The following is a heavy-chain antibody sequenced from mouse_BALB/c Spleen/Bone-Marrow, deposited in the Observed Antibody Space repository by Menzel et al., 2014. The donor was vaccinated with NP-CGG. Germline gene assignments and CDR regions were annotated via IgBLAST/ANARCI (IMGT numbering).Heavy chain of an antibody. CDR1: GYTFSSYW. V-gene: IGHV1-9*01. D-gene: IGHD2-1*01. J-gene: IGHJ3*01. Sequence: VKLMESGAELMKPGASVKISCKATGYTFSSYWIEWVKQRPGHGLEWIGKILPGSGSTNYNEKFKGKATFTADTSSNTAYMQLSSLTSEDSAVYYCAREDGNHVGFAYWGQGTLVTVSA. CDR2: ILPGSGST. CDR3: AREDGNHVGFAY.